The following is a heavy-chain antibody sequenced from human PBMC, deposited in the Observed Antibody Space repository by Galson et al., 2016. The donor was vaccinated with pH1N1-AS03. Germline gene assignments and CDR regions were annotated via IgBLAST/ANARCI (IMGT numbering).Heavy chain of an antibody. V-gene: IGHV3-74*03. CDR3: SRDPRTAFDI. J-gene: IGHJ3*02. CDR1: GVTFSYYW. Sequence: SLRLSCAASGVTFSYYWMHWVRQAPGKGLVWVSGINSDGSGTMYADSVKGRFTISRDNAKNTLYLQMNSPRAEDTAIYYCSRDPRTAFDIWGQGTTVTVSS. CDR2: INSDGSGT.